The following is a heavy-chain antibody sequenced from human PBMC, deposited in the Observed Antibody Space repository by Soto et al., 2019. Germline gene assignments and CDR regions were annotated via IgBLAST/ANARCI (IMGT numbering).Heavy chain of an antibody. D-gene: IGHD2-2*01. CDR3: AKGTSFGY. J-gene: IGHJ4*02. CDR2: ISDSGVST. Sequence: EVQLLESGGGLVQPGGSLRLSCAASGFTFSTYAMSWVRQAPGKGLEWVSSISDSGVSTYYADSVKGRFPISSDNSKNTLFLQMNSLRAEDTAVYYCAKGTSFGYWGQGTVVTVSS. CDR1: GFTFSTYA. V-gene: IGHV3-23*01.